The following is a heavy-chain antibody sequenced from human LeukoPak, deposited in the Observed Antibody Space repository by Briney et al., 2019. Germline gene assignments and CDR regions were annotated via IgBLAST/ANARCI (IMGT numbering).Heavy chain of an antibody. CDR1: GYTFISYY. CDR3: ARGYSDFDY. J-gene: IGHJ4*02. Sequence: SVKVSCKASGYTFISYYMNWVRQAPGQGLEWMGIINPSGGSTSCGQKFQGRVTMTRDTSTSTVYMELYSLRSEDTAIYYCARGYSDFDYWGQGTLVTVSS. CDR2: INPSGGST. V-gene: IGHV1-46*01. D-gene: IGHD2-15*01.